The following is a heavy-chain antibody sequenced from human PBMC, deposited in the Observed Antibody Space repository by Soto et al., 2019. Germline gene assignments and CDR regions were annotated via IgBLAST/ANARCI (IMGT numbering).Heavy chain of an antibody. D-gene: IGHD3-3*01. CDR1: GGSISSYY. Sequence: SETLSLTCTVSGGSISSYYWSWIRQPPGKGLEWIGYIYYSGSTNYNPSLKSRVTISVDTSKNQFSLKLSSVTAADTAVYYCARAGGYYDFWSGYYLYNWFDPWGQGTLVTVSS. J-gene: IGHJ5*02. CDR2: IYYSGST. V-gene: IGHV4-59*01. CDR3: ARAGGYYDFWSGYYLYNWFDP.